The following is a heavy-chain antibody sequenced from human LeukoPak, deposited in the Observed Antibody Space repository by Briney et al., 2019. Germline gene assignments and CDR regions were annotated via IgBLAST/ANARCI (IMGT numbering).Heavy chain of an antibody. Sequence: GGSLRLSCAASGFTFSSYSMNWVRQAPGKGLEWVSYISSSSSTIYYADSVKGRFTISRDNSKNTLYLQMNSLRAEDTAVYYCAKGTAAAGIFDYWGQGTLVTVSS. D-gene: IGHD6-13*01. CDR1: GFTFSSYS. J-gene: IGHJ4*02. V-gene: IGHV3-48*01. CDR3: AKGTAAAGIFDY. CDR2: ISSSSSTI.